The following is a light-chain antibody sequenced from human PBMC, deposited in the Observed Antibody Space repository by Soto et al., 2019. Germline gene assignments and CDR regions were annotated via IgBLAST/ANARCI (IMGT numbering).Light chain of an antibody. V-gene: IGKV3-11*01. CDR1: QSVSSY. CDR2: GAS. CDR3: QHRGWWPRT. Sequence: EIVLTQSPATLSLSPGERATLSGRASQSVSSYLAWYQQKPGQAPRLLIYGASNRATGIPARFSGSGSGTDFTLTISSLEPEDFAVYYCQHRGWWPRTFGQGTKLESK. J-gene: IGKJ2*01.